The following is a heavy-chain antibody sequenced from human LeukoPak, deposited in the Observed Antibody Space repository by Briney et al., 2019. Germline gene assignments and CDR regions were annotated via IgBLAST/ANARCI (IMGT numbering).Heavy chain of an antibody. Sequence: SETLSLTCTVSGGSISSSSYYWGWIRQPPGKGLEWIGSIYYSGSTYYNPSLKSRVTISVDTSKNQFSLKLSSVTAADTAVYYCARHYITIFGVVERFDPWGQGTLVTASS. CDR2: IYYSGST. D-gene: IGHD3-3*01. V-gene: IGHV4-39*01. CDR3: ARHYITIFGVVERFDP. J-gene: IGHJ5*02. CDR1: GGSISSSSYY.